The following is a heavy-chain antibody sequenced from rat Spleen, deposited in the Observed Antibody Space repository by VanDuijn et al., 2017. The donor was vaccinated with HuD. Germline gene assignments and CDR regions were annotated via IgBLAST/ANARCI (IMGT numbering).Heavy chain of an antibody. V-gene: IGHV2-43*01. Sequence: QVPLKESGPGLVQPSQTLSLTCSVSGFSLTSYHVSWVRQPPGKGLEWMGVIWTGGSTAYNSLLKSRLSISRDTSKSQVFLKMNSLQTEDTATYYCARDSATVAPFDYWGQGVMVTVSS. CDR1: GFSLTSYH. CDR3: ARDSATVAPFDY. CDR2: IWTGGST. D-gene: IGHD1-3*01. J-gene: IGHJ2*01.